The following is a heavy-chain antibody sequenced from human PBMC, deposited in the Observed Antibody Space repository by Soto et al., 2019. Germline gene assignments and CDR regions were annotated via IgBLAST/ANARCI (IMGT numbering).Heavy chain of an antibody. CDR1: GFSLTTSGVG. V-gene: IGHV2-5*02. CDR2: IYWDDDK. Sequence: QITLNESGPTVVRPTETLTLTCRFSGFSLTTSGVGVGWIRQSPGKAPEWLALIYWDDDKRYSGSLKSRLTITKDTSQNQVVLTVSDLDPTDTATYYCAHRVLRSVFGLVTTTAIYFDFWGQGTPVAVSS. CDR3: AHRVLRSVFGLVTTTAIYFDF. J-gene: IGHJ4*02. D-gene: IGHD3-3*01.